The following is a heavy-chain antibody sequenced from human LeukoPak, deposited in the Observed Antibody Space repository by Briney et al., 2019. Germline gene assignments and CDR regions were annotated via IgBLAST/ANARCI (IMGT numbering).Heavy chain of an antibody. CDR2: ISGRGGNT. D-gene: IGHD2/OR15-2a*01. Sequence: GRSLRLSCAASGFTFSSYAMSWVRQAPGNWLEWVSTISGRGGNTFYADSVKGRFTISRDNPKNTLYLQMNSLRAEDTAVYYCATRRLPQYWRDAFDIWGQGTMVTVSS. V-gene: IGHV3-23*01. J-gene: IGHJ3*02. CDR1: GFTFSSYA. CDR3: ATRRLPQYWRDAFDI.